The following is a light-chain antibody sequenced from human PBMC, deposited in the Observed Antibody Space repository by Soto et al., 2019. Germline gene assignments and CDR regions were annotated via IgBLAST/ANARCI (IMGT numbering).Light chain of an antibody. V-gene: IGKV3-20*01. CDR1: QSVSSSY. CDR2: GAS. CDR3: QQYGTSPQT. Sequence: EIVLTQSPATLTLSPGDRDTLSCRASQSVSSSYLAWYQQKPGQAPRLLIYGASSRATGIPDRFSGSGSGTDFTLTISRLEPEDFAVYYCQQYGTSPQTFGQGTKVDIK. J-gene: IGKJ1*01.